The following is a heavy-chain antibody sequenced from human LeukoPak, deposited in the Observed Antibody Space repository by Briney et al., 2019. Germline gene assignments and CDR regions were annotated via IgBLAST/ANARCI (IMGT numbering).Heavy chain of an antibody. CDR1: GYTFTSYY. D-gene: IGHD7-27*01. CDR2: INPSGGST. J-gene: IGHJ4*02. Sequence: ASVKVSCKASGYTFTSYYMHWVRQAPGRGLEWMGIINPSGGSTSYAQKFQGRVTMTRDTSTSTVYMELSSLRSEDTAVYYCALITGDPTEDYWGQGTLVTVSS. V-gene: IGHV1-46*01. CDR3: ALITGDPTEDY.